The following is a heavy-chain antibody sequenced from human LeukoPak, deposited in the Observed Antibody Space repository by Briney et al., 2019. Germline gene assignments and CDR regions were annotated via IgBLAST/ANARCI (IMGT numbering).Heavy chain of an antibody. J-gene: IGHJ6*02. CDR2: IRSKANSYAT. Sequence: PGGSLRLSSAASGFTFSGSAMHWVRQASGKGLEWVGRIRSKANSYATAYAASVKGRFTISRDDSKNTAYLQMNSLRAEDTAVYYCAKVSGSYYLYYYYGMDVWGQGTTVTVSS. D-gene: IGHD1-26*01. V-gene: IGHV3-73*01. CDR1: GFTFSGSA. CDR3: AKVSGSYYLYYYYGMDV.